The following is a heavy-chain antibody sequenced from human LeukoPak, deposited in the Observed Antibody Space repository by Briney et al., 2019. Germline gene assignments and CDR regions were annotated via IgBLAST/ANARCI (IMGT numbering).Heavy chain of an antibody. CDR1: GGTFSSYA. Sequence: SVKVSCKASGGTFSSYAISWVRQAPGQGLEWMGGIIPIFGTANYAQKFQGRVTITAAESTSTAYMELSSLRSEDTAVYYCVRGRDTAMRLSYFPSLDIWGQGTMVTVSS. V-gene: IGHV1-69*01. CDR2: IIPIFGTA. CDR3: VRGRDTAMRLSYFPSLDI. D-gene: IGHD5-18*01. J-gene: IGHJ3*02.